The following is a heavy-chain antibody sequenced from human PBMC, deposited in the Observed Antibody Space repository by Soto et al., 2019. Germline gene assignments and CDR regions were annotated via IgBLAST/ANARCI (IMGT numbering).Heavy chain of an antibody. CDR3: ARHGYGSGSYPHEAKFDP. J-gene: IGHJ5*02. CDR2: IYPGDSDT. CDR1: GYSFTSYW. D-gene: IGHD3-10*01. V-gene: IGHV5-51*01. Sequence: GESLKISCKGSGYSFTSYWIGWVRQMPGKGLEWMGIIYPGDSDTRYSPSFQGQVTISADKSISTAYLQWSSLKASDTAMYYCARHGYGSGSYPHEAKFDPWGQGTLVTVSS.